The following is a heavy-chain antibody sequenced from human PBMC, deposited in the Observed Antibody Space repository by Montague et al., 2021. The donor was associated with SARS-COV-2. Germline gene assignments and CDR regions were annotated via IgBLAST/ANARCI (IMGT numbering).Heavy chain of an antibody. CDR3: TRDPGIAEAGSWFDY. CDR1: GFTFSSYQ. D-gene: IGHD6-19*01. CDR2: ISSSGSNK. Sequence: SLRLSCAASGFTFSSYQMNWVRQAPGKGLEWVSYISSSGSNKNDADSVKGRFTISRDNAKNSLCLQMNSLRAEDTAVYYCTRDPGIAEAGSWFDYWGQGTLVTVSS. V-gene: IGHV3-48*03. J-gene: IGHJ4*02.